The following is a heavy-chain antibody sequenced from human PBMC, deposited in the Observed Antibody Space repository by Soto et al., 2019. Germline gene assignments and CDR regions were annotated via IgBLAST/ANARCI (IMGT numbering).Heavy chain of an antibody. CDR3: ARVKDYYDSSGYHNWFDP. D-gene: IGHD3-22*01. J-gene: IGHJ5*02. CDR2: IYTSGTT. CDR1: GGSMSSNY. Sequence: SETLSLTCPVSGGSMSSNYWSWIRPTAGKGLEWIGRIYTSGTTNYNPSIKSRVTISVDRSKNQFSLKLSSVTAADTAVYYCARVKDYYDSSGYHNWFDPWGQGTLVTVSS. V-gene: IGHV4-4*07.